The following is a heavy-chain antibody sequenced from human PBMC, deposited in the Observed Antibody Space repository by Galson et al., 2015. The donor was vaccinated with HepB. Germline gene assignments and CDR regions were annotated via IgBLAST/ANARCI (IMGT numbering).Heavy chain of an antibody. V-gene: IGHV3-9*01. D-gene: IGHD4-17*01. CDR1: GFPCDDFA. Sequence: SLRLSCAFSGFPCDDFAMHWVRQSPGKGLEWVPGLYCKTGGTGYADSVRGRFTVSRDNAQKFLFLQMNSLRVEDTALYYCLRETSPGGADVWGQGTAVTVSS. CDR2: LYCKTGGT. J-gene: IGHJ6*02. CDR3: LRETSPGGADV.